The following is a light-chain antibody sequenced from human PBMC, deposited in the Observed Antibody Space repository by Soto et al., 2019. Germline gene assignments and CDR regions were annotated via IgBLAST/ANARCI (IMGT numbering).Light chain of an antibody. J-gene: IGKJ1*01. Sequence: EIVMTQSPATLSVSPGERATLSCRASQSVNDNLAWYQQKPGQAPSLLIYGASTRATGIPARLSGSGSGTEFTLTISSRQSEDFAVYYCQQYNNWLRGVGKGTKVEIK. V-gene: IGKV3-15*01. CDR2: GAS. CDR3: QQYNNWLRG. CDR1: QSVNDN.